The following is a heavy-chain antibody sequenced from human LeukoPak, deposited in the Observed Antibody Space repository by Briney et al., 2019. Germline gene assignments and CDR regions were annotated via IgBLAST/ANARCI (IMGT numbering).Heavy chain of an antibody. J-gene: IGHJ4*02. D-gene: IGHD1-1*01. Sequence: GGSLRLSCAASGFTFSSYAMSWVRQAPGKGLEWVSGVSGSGGTSYYADSVKGRFTISNDNSKNTLYLQMDSLRAEDTAVYYCARDWNVWYFDYWGQGTLVTVSS. CDR3: ARDWNVWYFDY. V-gene: IGHV3-23*01. CDR2: VSGSGGTS. CDR1: GFTFSSYA.